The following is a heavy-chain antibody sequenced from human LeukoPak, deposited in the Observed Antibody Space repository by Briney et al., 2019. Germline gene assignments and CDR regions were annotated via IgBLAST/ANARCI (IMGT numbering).Heavy chain of an antibody. CDR2: INPNSGGT. Sequence: GASVKVSCKASGYTFTGYYMHWVRQAPGQGLEWMGWINPNSGGTNYAQKFHGRVTMTSDTSISTAYMELSRLRSDDTAVYYCAREYSSSWYGEYFQHWGQGTLVTVSS. CDR1: GYTFTGYY. J-gene: IGHJ1*01. V-gene: IGHV1-2*02. CDR3: AREYSSSWYGEYFQH. D-gene: IGHD6-13*01.